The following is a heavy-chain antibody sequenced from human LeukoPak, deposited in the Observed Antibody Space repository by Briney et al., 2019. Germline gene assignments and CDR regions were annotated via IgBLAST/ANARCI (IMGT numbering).Heavy chain of an antibody. CDR2: IYYSGRT. D-gene: IGHD3-22*01. J-gene: IGHJ1*01. V-gene: IGHV4-39*01. CDR1: GDSVSRSDSY. Sequence: PSETLSLTCSVSGDSVSRSDSYWDWIRQPPGKGLEWIGTIYYSGRTYYSPSLKSRVAMSVDPSNNQFSLNLRSVTAADTAVYYCARRRYYDGSGYLEWGQGTLLSVSS. CDR3: ARRRYYDGSGYLE.